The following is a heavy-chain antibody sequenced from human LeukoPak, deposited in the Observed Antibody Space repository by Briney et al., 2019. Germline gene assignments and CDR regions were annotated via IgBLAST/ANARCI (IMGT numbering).Heavy chain of an antibody. V-gene: IGHV4-34*01. CDR2: IYHSGGT. CDR1: GGSFGTYY. Sequence: SETLSLXCAVYGGSFGTYYWSWIRLPPGKGLESIGEIYHSGGTNYNPSLKTRVTISADTSKNQFSLMLRSVTAADAAVYYCTRGYSSGWYDYWGQGTLVTVSS. J-gene: IGHJ4*02. D-gene: IGHD6-19*01. CDR3: TRGYSSGWYDY.